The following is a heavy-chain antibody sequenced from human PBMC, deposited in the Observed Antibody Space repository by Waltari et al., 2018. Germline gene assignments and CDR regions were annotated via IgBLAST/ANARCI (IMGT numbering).Heavy chain of an antibody. CDR3: ARGSYSSSYNWFDP. D-gene: IGHD6-6*01. V-gene: IGHV4-59*01. CDR1: GGPISSYY. CDR2: IYYSGST. J-gene: IGHJ5*02. Sequence: QVQLQESGPGLVKPSATLSLTCTVSGGPISSYYWSWIRQPPGKGLEWIGYIYYSGSTNYNPSLKSRVTISVDTSKNQFSLKLSSVTAADTAVYYCARGSYSSSYNWFDPWGQGTLVTVSS.